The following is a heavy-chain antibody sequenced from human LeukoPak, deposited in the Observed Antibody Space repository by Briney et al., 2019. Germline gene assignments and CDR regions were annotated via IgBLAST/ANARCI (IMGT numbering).Heavy chain of an antibody. CDR2: IRYDGSNK. Sequence: PGGSLRLSCAASGFTFSSYGMHWVRQAPGKGLGWVAFIRYDGSNKYYADSVKGRFTISRDNSKNTLYLQMNSLRAEDTAVYYCASTREMGHSSGWYRTEDYYYGMDVWGQGTTVTVSS. V-gene: IGHV3-30*02. CDR1: GFTFSSYG. J-gene: IGHJ6*02. CDR3: ASTREMGHSSGWYRTEDYYYGMDV. D-gene: IGHD6-19*01.